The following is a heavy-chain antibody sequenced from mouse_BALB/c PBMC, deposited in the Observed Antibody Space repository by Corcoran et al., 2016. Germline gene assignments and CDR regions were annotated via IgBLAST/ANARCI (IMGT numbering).Heavy chain of an antibody. D-gene: IGHD4-1*01. J-gene: IGHJ4*01. CDR1: GYTFTNYG. CDR2: INTYTGEP. CDR3: ARLGRRYAMDY. V-gene: IGHV9-3-1*01. Sequence: QIQLVQSGPELKKPGETVKISCKASGYTFTNYGMNWGKQAPGKGLKWMGWINTYTGEPTYADDFKGRFAFSLETSASTAYLQINNLKNEDTATYFCARLGRRYAMDYWGQGTSVTVSS.